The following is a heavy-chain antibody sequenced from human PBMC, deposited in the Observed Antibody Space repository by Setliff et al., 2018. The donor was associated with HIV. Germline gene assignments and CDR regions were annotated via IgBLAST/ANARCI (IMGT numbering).Heavy chain of an antibody. D-gene: IGHD4-17*01. V-gene: IGHV4-39*07. CDR2: MYSSGTT. CDR3: ASTRWGDYAD. J-gene: IGHJ4*02. Sequence: SETLSLTCTVSGASLSRSTYYWGWIRQPPGKGLEWIGTMYSSGTTYYNPSLKSRITISVDTSKNQFSLKLSSVTAADTAVYYCASTRWGDYADWGQGTLVTVSS. CDR1: GASLSRSTYY.